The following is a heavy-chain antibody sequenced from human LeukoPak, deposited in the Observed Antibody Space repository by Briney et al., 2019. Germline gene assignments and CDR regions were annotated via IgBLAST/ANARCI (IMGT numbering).Heavy chain of an antibody. CDR3: ARRRDYGDYRPFDVFDI. Sequence: VASVKVSCKASGYTFTSYGISWVRQAPGQGLEWMGWISAYNGNTNYAQKLQGRVTMTTDTSTSTAYMELRSLRSDDTAVYYCARRRDYGDYRPFDVFDIWGQGTMVTVSS. V-gene: IGHV1-18*01. D-gene: IGHD4-17*01. J-gene: IGHJ3*02. CDR2: ISAYNGNT. CDR1: GYTFTSYG.